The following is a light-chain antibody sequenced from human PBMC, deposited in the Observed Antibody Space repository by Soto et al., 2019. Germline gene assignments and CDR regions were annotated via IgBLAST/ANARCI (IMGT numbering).Light chain of an antibody. CDR1: QSVSSY. V-gene: IGKV3-11*01. CDR2: DAS. Sequence: EIVLTQSPATLSLSPGERATLSCRASQSVSSYLAWYQQKSGQAPRLLIYDASNRATGIPARFGGSGSGTDFTLPISSLEPEDFAVYYCQQRSTWPWTFGHGTKVEIK. CDR3: QQRSTWPWT. J-gene: IGKJ1*01.